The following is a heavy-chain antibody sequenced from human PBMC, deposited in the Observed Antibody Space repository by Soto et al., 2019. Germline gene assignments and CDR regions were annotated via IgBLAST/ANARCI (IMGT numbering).Heavy chain of an antibody. D-gene: IGHD3-16*01. Sequence: QVQLVQSGAEVNNPGASVKVSCKASGYTFTRYGIGWARQAPGQGLEWMGWINTYNGNTNYAQNVQGRVTLTTDTSTSTAYMELRSLRSNDRAIYYCAMVDVYVTPSPQDVWGQGTTVIVSS. CDR1: GYTFTRYG. CDR2: INTYNGNT. CDR3: AMVDVYVTPSPQDV. J-gene: IGHJ6*02. V-gene: IGHV1-18*01.